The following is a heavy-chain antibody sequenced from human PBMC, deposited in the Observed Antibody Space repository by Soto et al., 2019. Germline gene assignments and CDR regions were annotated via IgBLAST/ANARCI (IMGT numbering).Heavy chain of an antibody. V-gene: IGHV3-7*01. D-gene: IGHD6-6*01. CDR1: GFTFSSYW. Sequence: EVQLVESGGGLVQPGGSLRLSCAASGFTFSSYWMSWVRQAPGKGLEWVANIKQDGSEKYYVDSVKGRFTISRDNAKNSLYLQMNSLRAEDTAVYYCARDWLGVGSSWLNWFDPWGQGTLVTVSS. CDR3: ARDWLGVGSSWLNWFDP. CDR2: IKQDGSEK. J-gene: IGHJ5*02.